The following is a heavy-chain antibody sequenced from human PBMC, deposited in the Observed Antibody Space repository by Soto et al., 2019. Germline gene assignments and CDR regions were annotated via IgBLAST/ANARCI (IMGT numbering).Heavy chain of an antibody. CDR1: GFTFSSYS. CDR3: ARDLGSSGSTIDHHPHWFDP. J-gene: IGHJ5*02. V-gene: IGHV3-48*02. Sequence: GGSLRLSCAASGFTFSSYSMNWVRQAPGKGLEWVSYISSSSSTIYYADSVKGRFTISRDNAKNSLYLQMNSLRDEDTAVYYCARDLGSSGSTIDHHPHWFDPWGQGTLVTVSS. D-gene: IGHD3-22*01. CDR2: ISSSSSTI.